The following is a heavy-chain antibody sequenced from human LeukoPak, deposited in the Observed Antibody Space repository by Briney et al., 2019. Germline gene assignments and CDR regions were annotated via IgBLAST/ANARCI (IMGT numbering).Heavy chain of an antibody. V-gene: IGHV3-7*01. CDR2: IKQDGSEK. CDR1: GFTFSSYW. D-gene: IGHD1-1*01. J-gene: IGHJ4*02. CDR3: AKLPSGGTGTALIDY. Sequence: GGSLRLSCAASGFTFSSYWMSWVRQAPGKGLEWVANIKQDGSEKYYVDSVKGRFTISRDNAKNTLYLQMNSLRAEDTAVYYCAKLPSGGTGTALIDYWGQGTLVTVSS.